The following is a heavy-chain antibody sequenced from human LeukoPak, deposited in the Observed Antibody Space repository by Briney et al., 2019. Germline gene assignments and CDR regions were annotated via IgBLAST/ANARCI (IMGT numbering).Heavy chain of an antibody. CDR1: GGSISSGDYY. CDR3: ARATPVGGVRFDY. Sequence: NPSETLSLTCTVSGGSISSGDYYWSWIRQPPGKGLEWIGYIYYSGSTYYNPSLKSRVTISVDTSKNQFSLELSSVTAADTAVYYCARATPVGGVRFDYWGQGTLVTVSS. J-gene: IGHJ4*02. CDR2: IYYSGST. V-gene: IGHV4-30-4*01. D-gene: IGHD3-16*01.